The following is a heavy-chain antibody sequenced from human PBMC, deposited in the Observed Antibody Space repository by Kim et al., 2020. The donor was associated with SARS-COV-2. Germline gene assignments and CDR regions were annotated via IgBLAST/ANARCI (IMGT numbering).Heavy chain of an antibody. CDR3: AREGKWLSLYSYGMDV. D-gene: IGHD6-19*01. J-gene: IGHJ6*02. Sequence: DSVKGRFTVSRENAKNSLYLQKNSLRDEDTAVYYCAREGKWLSLYSYGMDVWGQGTTVTVSS. V-gene: IGHV3-48*02.